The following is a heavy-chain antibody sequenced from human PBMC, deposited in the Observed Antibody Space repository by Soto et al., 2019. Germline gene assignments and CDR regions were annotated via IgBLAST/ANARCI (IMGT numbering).Heavy chain of an antibody. D-gene: IGHD3-3*01. J-gene: IGHJ5*02. V-gene: IGHV4-4*02. CDR3: ARHVGWYYDFWSGYLFDP. Sequence: SGSLWLTCAVSGGSIISSNWWSWVRQPPGKGLEWIGEIYHSGSTYYNPSLKSRVTISVDTSKNQFSLKLSSVTAADTAVYYCARHVGWYYDFWSGYLFDPWGQGTLVTVSS. CDR1: GGSIISSNW. CDR2: IYHSGST.